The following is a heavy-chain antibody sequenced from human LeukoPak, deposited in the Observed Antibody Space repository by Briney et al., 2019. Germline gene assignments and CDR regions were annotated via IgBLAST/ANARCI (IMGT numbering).Heavy chain of an antibody. CDR2: ISSSSSYR. J-gene: IGHJ6*03. D-gene: IGHD6-13*01. CDR3: ARDPSSWYYSYMDV. V-gene: IGHV3-21*01. CDR1: GFTFSSYS. Sequence: PGGSLRLSCPASGFTFSSYSMNWLRQAPWKGLEWVSSISSSSSYRYYADSVKGRFTISRDHAKNSLYLQMNSLRAEDTAVYYCARDPSSWYYSYMDVWGKGTTVTVSS.